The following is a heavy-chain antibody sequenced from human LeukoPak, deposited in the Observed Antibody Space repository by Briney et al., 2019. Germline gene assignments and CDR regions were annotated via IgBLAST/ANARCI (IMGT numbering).Heavy chain of an antibody. CDR2: IHSGGST. CDR1: GFTVSSNY. D-gene: IGHD3-10*01. J-gene: IGHJ4*02. Sequence: PGGSLRLSCAASGFTVSSNYMNWARQAPGKGLEWISIIHSGGSTYYADSVKGRFTISRDNSKNTLYLQMNSLRAEDTAVYYCGGSGSWYFDYWGRGTLVTVSS. CDR3: GGSGSWYFDY. V-gene: IGHV3-53*01.